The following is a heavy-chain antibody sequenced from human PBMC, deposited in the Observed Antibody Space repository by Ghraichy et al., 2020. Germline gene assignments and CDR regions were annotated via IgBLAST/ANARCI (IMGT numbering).Heavy chain of an antibody. CDR3: ARRGGLVVVVLKMGWFDP. V-gene: IGHV4-4*02. CDR1: GGSISSSNW. J-gene: IGHJ5*02. D-gene: IGHD3-22*01. Sequence: SETLSLTCAVSGGSISSSNWWSWVRQPPGKGLEWIGEIYHSGSTNYNPSLKSRVTISVDKSKNQFSLKLSSVTAADTAVYYWARRGGLVVVVLKMGWFDPWGQGTLVTVSS. CDR2: IYHSGST.